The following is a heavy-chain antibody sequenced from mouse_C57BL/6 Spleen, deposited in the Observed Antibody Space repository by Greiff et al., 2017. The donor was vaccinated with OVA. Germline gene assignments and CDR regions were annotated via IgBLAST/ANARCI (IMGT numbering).Heavy chain of an antibody. CDR3: ARGLRPSYAMDY. J-gene: IGHJ4*01. D-gene: IGHD2-4*01. Sequence: VQLQQSGAELVKPGASVKLSCKASGYTFTSYWMQWVKQRPGQGLEWIGEIDPSDSYTNYNQKFKGKATLTVDTSSSTAYMQLSSLTSEDSAVYYCARGLRPSYAMDYWGQGTSVTVSS. CDR1: GYTFTSYW. V-gene: IGHV1-50*01. CDR2: IDPSDSYT.